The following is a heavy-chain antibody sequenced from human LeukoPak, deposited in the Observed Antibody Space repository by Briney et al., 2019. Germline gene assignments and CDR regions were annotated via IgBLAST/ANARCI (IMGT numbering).Heavy chain of an antibody. CDR2: INHSGST. Sequence: SETLSLTCAVYGGSFSGYYWSWIRQPPGKGLEWIGEINHSGSTNYNPSLKSRVTISVDTSKNQFSLKLSSVTAADTAVYYCARRKTVMVRGVIPYYFDYWGQGTLVTVSS. CDR3: ARRKTVMVRGVIPYYFDY. J-gene: IGHJ4*02. D-gene: IGHD3-10*01. V-gene: IGHV4-34*01. CDR1: GGSFSGYY.